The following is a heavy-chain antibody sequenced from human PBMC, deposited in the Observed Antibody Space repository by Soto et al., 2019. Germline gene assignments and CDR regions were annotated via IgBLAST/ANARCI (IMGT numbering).Heavy chain of an antibody. CDR2: IGGNGVTT. CDR3: AKSSRYCSGGGCFYYFDY. Sequence: EVQLLESGGGLVQPGGSLRLSCAASGFSIGSSAWSWVRQAPGKGLDWVSTIGGNGVTTFYADSVKGRFTISRDISRNTVFLQMSSLRAVDTALYYCAKSSRYCSGGGCFYYFDYWGQGTLVTVSS. D-gene: IGHD2-15*01. J-gene: IGHJ4*02. CDR1: GFSIGSSA. V-gene: IGHV3-23*01.